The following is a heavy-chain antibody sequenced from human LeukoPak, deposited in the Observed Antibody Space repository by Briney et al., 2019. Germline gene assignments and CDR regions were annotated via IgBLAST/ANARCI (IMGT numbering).Heavy chain of an antibody. CDR1: GFRFDDCD. CDR2: ISWNSAAM. D-gene: IGHD3-10*01. CDR3: VKDRNYYGSGSAYFDY. Sequence: GRSLRLSCAASGFRFDDCDMHWVRQVPGKGLEWVASISWNSAAMGYADSVKGRFTISRDNANNSLYLHMSSMRQDDTAVYYCVKDRNYYGSGSAYFDYWGQGTLLTVSS. V-gene: IGHV3-9*01. J-gene: IGHJ4*02.